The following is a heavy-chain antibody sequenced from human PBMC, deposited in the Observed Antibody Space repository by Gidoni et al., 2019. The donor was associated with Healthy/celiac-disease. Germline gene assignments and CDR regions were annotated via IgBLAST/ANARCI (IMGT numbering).Heavy chain of an antibody. D-gene: IGHD3-9*01. CDR3: ARDAGYSDAEYFQH. CDR1: GGSISSGSYY. CDR2: IYTSGST. Sequence: QVQLQESGPGLVKPSQTLSLTCTVSGGSISSGSYYWSWIRQPAGKGLEWIGRIYTSGSTNYNPSLKSRVTISVDTSKNQFSLKLSSVTAADTAVYYCARDAGYSDAEYFQHWGQGTLVTVSS. V-gene: IGHV4-61*02. J-gene: IGHJ1*01.